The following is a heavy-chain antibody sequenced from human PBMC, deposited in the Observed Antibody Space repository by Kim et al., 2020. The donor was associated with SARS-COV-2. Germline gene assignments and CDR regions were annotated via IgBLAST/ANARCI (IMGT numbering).Heavy chain of an antibody. V-gene: IGHV4-39*01. D-gene: IGHD3-10*01. J-gene: IGHJ5*02. CDR1: GGSISSSSYY. CDR2: IYYSGST. Sequence: SETLSLTCTVSGGSISSSSYYWGWIRQPPGKGLEWIGSIYYSGSTYYNPSLKSRVTISVDTSKNQFSLKLSSVTAADTAVYYCARVNYYGSGSYSRSFFFDPWGQGTLVTVSS. CDR3: ARVNYYGSGSYSRSFFFDP.